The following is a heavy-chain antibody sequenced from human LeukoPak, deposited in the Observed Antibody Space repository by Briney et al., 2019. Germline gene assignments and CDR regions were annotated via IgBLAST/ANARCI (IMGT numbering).Heavy chain of an antibody. D-gene: IGHD1-26*01. CDR3: AKELGATDY. CDR2: ITGSGDGT. J-gene: IGHJ4*02. Sequence: GGSLRLSCAASGFTFSTYAMTWVRQAPGKGLEWVSSITGSGDGTSAADSVKGRFTISRDNSKNTLYLQMNSLRAEDTAVYYCAKELGATDYWGQGTLVTVSS. CDR1: GFTFSTYA. V-gene: IGHV3-23*01.